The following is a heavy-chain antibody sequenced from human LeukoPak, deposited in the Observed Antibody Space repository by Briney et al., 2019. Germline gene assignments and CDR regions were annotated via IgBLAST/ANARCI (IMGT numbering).Heavy chain of an antibody. CDR3: ARHDFWSGYMANNWFDP. D-gene: IGHD3-3*01. V-gene: IGHV4-4*07. Sequence: SETLSLTCTVSGGSISSYYWSWIRQPAGKGLEWIGRIYTSGSTNYNPSLKSRVTMSVDTSKNQFSLKLNSVTAADTAVYYCARHDFWSGYMANNWFDPWGQGTLVTVSS. CDR2: IYTSGST. J-gene: IGHJ5*02. CDR1: GGSISSYY.